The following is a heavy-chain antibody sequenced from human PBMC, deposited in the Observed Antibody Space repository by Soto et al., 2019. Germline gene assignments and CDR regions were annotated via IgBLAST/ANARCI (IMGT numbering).Heavy chain of an antibody. D-gene: IGHD2-21*02. CDR1: GGSISSYY. J-gene: IGHJ3*02. CDR2: IYTSGST. Sequence: SETLSLTCTVSGGSISSYYWSWIRQPAGKGLEWIGRIYTSGSTNYNPSLKSRVTMSVDTSKNQFSLKLSSVTAAATAVYYCAREDVVVTAIFLGSPVGAFDIWGQGTMVTVSS. CDR3: AREDVVVTAIFLGSPVGAFDI. V-gene: IGHV4-4*07.